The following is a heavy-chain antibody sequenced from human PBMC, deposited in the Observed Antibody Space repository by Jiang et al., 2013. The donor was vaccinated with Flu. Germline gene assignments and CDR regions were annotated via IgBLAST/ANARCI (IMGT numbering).Heavy chain of an antibody. J-gene: IGHJ6*02. CDR2: ISSSSSTI. CDR1: GFTFSSFS. CDR3: ARWSIGAAGTVHYGMDV. Sequence: GLVQPGGSLRLSCTASGFTFSSFSMNWVRQAPGKGLEWVSYISSSSSTIYYADSVKGRFTISRDNAKNSLYLQMDSLRAEDTAVYYCARWSIGAAGTVHYGMDVWGQGTTVTVSS. V-gene: IGHV3-48*01. D-gene: IGHD6-13*01.